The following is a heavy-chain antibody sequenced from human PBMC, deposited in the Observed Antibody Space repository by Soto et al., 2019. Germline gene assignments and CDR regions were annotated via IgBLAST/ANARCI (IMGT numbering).Heavy chain of an antibody. CDR2: ITGSGNTA. J-gene: IGHJ6*03. D-gene: IGHD3-10*01. V-gene: IGHV3-23*01. CDR1: GFTFSSFA. Sequence: GGSLSLSCAASGFTFSSFAMTWVRLAPGKGLEWVSSITGSGNTAYYADSVKGRFTMSRDNTKNTLHLNLNSVRAEDTAVYYCAKNTYYYGSRYYYYMDVWGKGTTVTVSS. CDR3: AKNTYYYGSRYYYYMDV.